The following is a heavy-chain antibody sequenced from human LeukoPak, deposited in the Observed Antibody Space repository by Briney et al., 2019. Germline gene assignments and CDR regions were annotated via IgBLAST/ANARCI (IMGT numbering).Heavy chain of an antibody. CDR2: INTDGSST. D-gene: IGHD6-13*01. CDR1: GFAFSSYW. CDR3: ARAAAGVDY. V-gene: IGHV3-74*01. J-gene: IGHJ4*02. Sequence: PGGSLRLSCAASGFAFSSYWMHWVRQVPGKGLVWVSHINTDGSSTDYADSVKGRFTISRDNAKNTLYLQMNRLRAEDAAVYYCARAAAGVDYWGQGTLVTVSS.